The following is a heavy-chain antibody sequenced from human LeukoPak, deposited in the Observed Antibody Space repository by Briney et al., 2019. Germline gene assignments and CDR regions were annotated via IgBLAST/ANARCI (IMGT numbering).Heavy chain of an antibody. V-gene: IGHV3-21*04. J-gene: IGHJ4*02. D-gene: IGHD5-12*01. CDR1: GFTFSSYG. CDR3: ARDGGYSGYDYFDY. Sequence: GGSLRLSCAASGFTFSSYGMNWVRQAPGKGLEWVSSISSSSSYIYYAGSVKGRFTISRDNAKNSLYLQMNSLRAEDTALYYCARDGGYSGYDYFDYWGQGTLVTVSS. CDR2: ISSSSSYI.